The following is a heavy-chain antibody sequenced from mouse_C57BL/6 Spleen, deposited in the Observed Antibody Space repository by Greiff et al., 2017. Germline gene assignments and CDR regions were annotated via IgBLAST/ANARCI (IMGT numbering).Heavy chain of an antibody. J-gene: IGHJ4*01. CDR1: GFTFSDYG. CDR3: ARRGYSKGAMDY. V-gene: IGHV5-15*04. CDR2: ISNLAYSI. Sequence: DVMLVESGGGLVQPGGSLKLSCAASGFTFSDYGMAWVRQAPRKGPEWVAYISNLAYSIYYADTVTGRFTISRENAKNTLYLEMSSLRSEDTAMYYCARRGYSKGAMDYWGQGTSVTVSS. D-gene: IGHD2-5*01.